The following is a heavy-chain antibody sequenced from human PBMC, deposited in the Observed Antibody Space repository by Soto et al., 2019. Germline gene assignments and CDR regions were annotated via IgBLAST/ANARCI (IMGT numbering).Heavy chain of an antibody. J-gene: IGHJ4*02. V-gene: IGHV4-31*03. CDR3: ARIAVPGTSY. D-gene: IGHD1-26*01. CDR1: GASISRGGYY. Sequence: SETLSLTCSVSGASISRGGYYWSWIRQHPGEGLEYIGYIYETGATYYKPSLKSRVSISADTSKNQFSLKLSSVTGADTAVYFCARIAVPGTSYWGQGTLVTVSS. CDR2: IYETGAT.